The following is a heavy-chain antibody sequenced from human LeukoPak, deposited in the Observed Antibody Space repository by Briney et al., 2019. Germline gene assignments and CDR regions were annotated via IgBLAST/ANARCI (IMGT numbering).Heavy chain of an antibody. V-gene: IGHV1-69*13. J-gene: IGHJ6*02. CDR1: GGTFSSYA. CDR2: IIPIFGTA. Sequence: SVKVSCTASGGTFSSYAISWVRQAPGQGLEWMGGIIPIFGTANYAQKFQGRVTITADESTSTAYMELSSLRSEDTDVYYCARWSIAARFDYYYGMDVWGQGTTVTVSS. CDR3: ARWSIAARFDYYYGMDV. D-gene: IGHD6-6*01.